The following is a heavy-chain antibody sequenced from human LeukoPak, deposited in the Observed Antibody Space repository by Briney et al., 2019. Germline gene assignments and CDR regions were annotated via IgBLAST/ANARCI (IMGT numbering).Heavy chain of an antibody. Sequence: SETLSLTCTVSGGSISSSSYYWGWIRQPPGKGLEWIGSIYYSGSTYYNPSLKSRVTISVDTSKNQFSLKLSSVTAADTAVYYCARPRRQRNWFDPWGQEPWSPSPQ. CDR3: ARPRRQRNWFDP. D-gene: IGHD6-25*01. CDR2: IYYSGST. J-gene: IGHJ5*02. V-gene: IGHV4-39*01. CDR1: GGSISSSSYY.